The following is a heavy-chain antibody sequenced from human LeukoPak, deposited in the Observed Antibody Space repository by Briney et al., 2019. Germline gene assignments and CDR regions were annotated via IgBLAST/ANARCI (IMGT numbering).Heavy chain of an antibody. Sequence: QPGGSLRLSCAAPGFTFSSFGMSWVRQSPETGLEWVSVSGGSGGATHYAESVKGRFTISRDNSKNTLYLEMSRLRADDTAVYYCAKGKDFNGYYVDSWGQGTLVTVSS. V-gene: IGHV3-23*01. CDR2: SGGSGGAT. CDR1: GFTFSSFG. CDR3: AKGKDFNGYYVDS. D-gene: IGHD3-3*01. J-gene: IGHJ4*02.